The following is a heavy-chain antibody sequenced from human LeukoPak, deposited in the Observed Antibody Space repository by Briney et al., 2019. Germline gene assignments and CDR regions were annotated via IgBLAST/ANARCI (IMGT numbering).Heavy chain of an antibody. CDR2: INPNSGGT. CDR3: ARAPYLSIDY. J-gene: IGHJ4*02. CDR1: GYTFTGYY. Sequence: ASVKVSCKASGYTFTGYYMHWVRQAPGQGLEWMGWINPNSGGTNYAQKFQGRVTMTRDTSTSTAYMELRSLRSDDTAVYYCARAPYLSIDYWGQGTLVTVSS. V-gene: IGHV1-2*02. D-gene: IGHD2-2*02.